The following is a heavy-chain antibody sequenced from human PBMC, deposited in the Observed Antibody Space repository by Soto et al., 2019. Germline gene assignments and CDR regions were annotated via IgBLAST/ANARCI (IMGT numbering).Heavy chain of an antibody. V-gene: IGHV4-61*01. Sequence: NPSETLSLTCTVSGGSVSSGSYYWSWIRQPPGKGLEWIGYIYYSGSTNYNPSLKSRVTISVDTSKNQFSLKLSSVTAADTAVYYCARGGGPYYYDSSGYYYWGQGTLVTVSS. J-gene: IGHJ4*02. CDR2: IYYSGST. CDR3: ARGGGPYYYDSSGYYY. D-gene: IGHD3-22*01. CDR1: GGSVSSGSYY.